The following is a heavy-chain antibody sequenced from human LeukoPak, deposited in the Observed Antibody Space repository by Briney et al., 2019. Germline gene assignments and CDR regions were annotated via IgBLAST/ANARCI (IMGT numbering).Heavy chain of an antibody. CDR2: IIPIFGTA. CDR1: GGTFSSYA. CDR3: ATMGAPSMGEIDY. Sequence: ASVKVSCKASGGTFSSYAISWVRQAPRQGLEWMGRIIPIFGTANYAQKFQGRVTITTDDSTSTAYMELSSLRSEDTAVYYCATMGAPSMGEIDYWVQGTLVSVCS. D-gene: IGHD1-26*01. V-gene: IGHV1-69*05. J-gene: IGHJ4*02.